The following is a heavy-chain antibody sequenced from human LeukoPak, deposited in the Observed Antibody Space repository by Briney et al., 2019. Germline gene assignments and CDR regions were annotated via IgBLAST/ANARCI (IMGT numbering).Heavy chain of an antibody. CDR3: ARGGMATLFDY. J-gene: IGHJ4*02. CDR1: GFIFSNYA. CDR2: ISYDGSNE. V-gene: IGHV3-30*04. D-gene: IGHD5-24*01. Sequence: GGSLRLSCAASGFIFSNYAMHWVRQAPGKGLEWVAVISYDGSNEYYADSVEGRFTISRDSSKNTLYLQMNSLRTEDTAVFYCARGGMATLFDYWGQGTLVTVSS.